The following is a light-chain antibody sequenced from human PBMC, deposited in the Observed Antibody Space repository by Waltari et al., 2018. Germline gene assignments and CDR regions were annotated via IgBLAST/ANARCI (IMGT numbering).Light chain of an antibody. CDR3: QTGGHGTWV. Sequence: QLVLTQSPSASASLGASVKLTCTLSSGHSSNVVAWLQQRPEKGPRSLMKVNSDGSHSRGDEIPDRFSGSSSGAERYPTISNLQAEDEADYYCQTGGHGTWVFGGGTGLTVV. CDR2: VNSDGSH. J-gene: IGLJ3*02. V-gene: IGLV4-69*01. CDR1: SGHSSNV.